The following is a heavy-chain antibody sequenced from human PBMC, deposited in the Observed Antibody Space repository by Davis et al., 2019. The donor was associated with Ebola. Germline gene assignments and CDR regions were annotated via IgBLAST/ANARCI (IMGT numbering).Heavy chain of an antibody. J-gene: IGHJ4*02. CDR3: AREVAPAALDY. Sequence: GESLKISCAASGFTFSDNYMTWIRQAPGKGLEWVAYISYSGATIYYADSVKGRFTISRDNAKNSLYLQMNSLRAEDTAVYYCAREVAPAALDYWGQGTLVTVSS. D-gene: IGHD2-2*01. CDR1: GFTFSDNY. V-gene: IGHV3-11*04. CDR2: ISYSGATI.